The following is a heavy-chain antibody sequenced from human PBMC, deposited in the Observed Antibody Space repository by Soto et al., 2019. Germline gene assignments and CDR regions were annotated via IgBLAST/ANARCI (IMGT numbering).Heavy chain of an antibody. CDR1: GDSVSSTSAA. V-gene: IGHV6-1*01. CDR2: TYYRSKWYK. Sequence: SQTLSLTCAISGDSVSSTSAAWNWIRQSPSRGLEWLGRTYYRSKWYKDYAVSVTGRITINPDTSKNQFSLQLNSVTPEDTAVYYCARTDVVSALGLNYYGMDVWGQGTAVTVSS. D-gene: IGHD2-15*01. CDR3: ARTDVVSALGLNYYGMDV. J-gene: IGHJ6*02.